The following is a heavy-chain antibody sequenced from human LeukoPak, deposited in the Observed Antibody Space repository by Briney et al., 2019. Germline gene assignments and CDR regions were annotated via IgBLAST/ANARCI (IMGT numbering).Heavy chain of an antibody. CDR2: ISSSGGST. CDR1: GFTFSSYG. Sequence: GGSLRLSCAASGFTFSSYGMNWVRQAPGKGLEWVSTISSSGGSTYYADSVKGRFTISRDNSKITLYLQMNSLRAEDTAVYYCAKLANTASDFDYWGQGTLVTVSS. CDR3: AKLANTASDFDY. J-gene: IGHJ4*02. D-gene: IGHD5-18*01. V-gene: IGHV3-23*01.